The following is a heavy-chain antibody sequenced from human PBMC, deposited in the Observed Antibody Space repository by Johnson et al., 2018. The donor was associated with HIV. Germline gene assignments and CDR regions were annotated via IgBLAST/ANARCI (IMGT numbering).Heavy chain of an antibody. CDR2: IYSGGST. J-gene: IGHJ3*02. Sequence: VLLVESGGGLIQPGGSLRLSCAASEFTVSSNYMNWVRQAPGKGLEWVSLIYSGGSTYYADSVKGRFTISRDSSKNTLYLQMNSLRAEDTAVYYGARYLETGDDYVWGSYQLGAFDMWGQGTMVTVSS. CDR3: ARYLETGDDYVWGSYQLGAFDM. D-gene: IGHD3-16*02. V-gene: IGHV3-53*01. CDR1: EFTVSSNY.